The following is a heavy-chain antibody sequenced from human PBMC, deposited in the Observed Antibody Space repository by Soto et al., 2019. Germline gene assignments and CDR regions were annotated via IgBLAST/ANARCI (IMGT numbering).Heavy chain of an antibody. CDR3: ARDMTGLITNYYGMDV. J-gene: IGHJ6*02. Sequence: SETLSLTCTVSGGSISSYYWSWIRQPPGKGLEWIWYIYYSGSTNYNPSLKSRVTISVDTCKNQFSLKLSSVTAADTAVYYCARDMTGLITNYYGMDVWGQGTTVT. CDR1: GGSISSYY. CDR2: IYYSGST. V-gene: IGHV4-59*01. D-gene: IGHD3-9*01.